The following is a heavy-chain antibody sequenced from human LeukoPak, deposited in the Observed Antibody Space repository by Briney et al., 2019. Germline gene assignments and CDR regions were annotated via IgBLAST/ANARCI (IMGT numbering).Heavy chain of an antibody. D-gene: IGHD3-22*01. CDR1: GYTFTGYY. CDR3: AREFYYYDSSGYYENWFDP. V-gene: IGHV1-2*02. J-gene: IGHJ5*02. Sequence: GASVKVSCKASGYTFTGYYIHWVRQAPGQGLECMGWINPNSGGTNYAQKFQGRVTMTRDTSISTAYMELSRLRSDDTAVYYCAREFYYYDSSGYYENWFDPWGQGTLVTVSS. CDR2: INPNSGGT.